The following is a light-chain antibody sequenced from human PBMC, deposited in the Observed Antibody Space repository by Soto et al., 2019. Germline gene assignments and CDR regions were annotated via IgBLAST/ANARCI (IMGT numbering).Light chain of an antibody. V-gene: IGLV2-14*01. J-gene: IGLJ2*01. CDR1: SSDVGGYNY. Sequence: QSALTQPASVSGSRGQSITISCTGTSSDVGGYNYVSWYQQHPGKAPKLMIYEVNNRPSGVSNRFSGSKSGNTASLTISGLQAEDEADYYCSSYTTSSTRVFGGGTKLTVL. CDR3: SSYTTSSTRV. CDR2: EVN.